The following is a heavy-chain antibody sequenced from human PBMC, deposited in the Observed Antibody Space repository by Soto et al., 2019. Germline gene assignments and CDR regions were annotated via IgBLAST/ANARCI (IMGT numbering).Heavy chain of an antibody. Sequence: PGGSMELSCAASGLTFSNSWMTGSRKAPGKGREWVDRIKSKTDGGTTDYAATVKGRFTISRDDSKNTLYLQMNSLKTEDTAVYYCTTELRGEYDYIWVSYRPPGWHYYYYYMAVWGKGTTVTVSS. J-gene: IGHJ6*03. CDR2: IKSKTDGGTT. V-gene: IGHV3-15*01. CDR3: TTELRGEYDYIWVSYRPPGWHYYYYYMAV. CDR1: GLTFSNSW. D-gene: IGHD3-16*02.